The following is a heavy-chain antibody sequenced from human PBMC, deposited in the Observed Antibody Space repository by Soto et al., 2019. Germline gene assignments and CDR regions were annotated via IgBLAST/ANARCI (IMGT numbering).Heavy chain of an antibody. D-gene: IGHD1-1*01. J-gene: IGHJ4*01. CDR1: GYTFTSYA. Sequence: ASVKVSCKASGYTFTSYAIHWVCQAPVQRIEWMGWINPGNGNTRYSQKFQGRVTISRDTSASTAYMEMSSLRFEDTAVYYCSSGPRCNWHYAHYFWSHGTLVPVSA. CDR3: SSGPRCNWHYAHYF. V-gene: IGHV1-3*01. CDR2: INPGNGNT.